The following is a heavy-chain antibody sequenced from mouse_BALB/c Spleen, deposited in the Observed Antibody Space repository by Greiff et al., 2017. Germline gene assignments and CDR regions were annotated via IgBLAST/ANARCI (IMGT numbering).Heavy chain of an antibody. CDR1: GFTFSSYA. D-gene: IGHD2-4*01. CDR2: ISSGGST. V-gene: IGHV5-6-5*01. J-gene: IGHJ3*01. Sequence: EVQVVESGGGLVKPGGSLKLSCAASGFTFSSYAMSWVRQTPEKRLEWVASISSGGSTYYPDSVKGRFTISRDNARNILYLQMSSLRSEDTAMYYCARPSTMITTWFAYWGQGTLVTVSA. CDR3: ARPSTMITTWFAY.